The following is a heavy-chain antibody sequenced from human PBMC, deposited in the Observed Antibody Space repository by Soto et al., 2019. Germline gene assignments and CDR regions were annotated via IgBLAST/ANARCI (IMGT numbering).Heavy chain of an antibody. V-gene: IGHV1-3*01. CDR2: INAGNGNT. Sequence: SVKVSFKASGYTFTSYAMHWVRQAPGQRLEWMGWINAGNGNTKYSQKFQGRVTITRDTSASTAYMELSSLRSEDTAVYYCARSTNYYDSSGYYPFDYWGQGTLVTVSS. D-gene: IGHD3-22*01. J-gene: IGHJ4*02. CDR3: ARSTNYYDSSGYYPFDY. CDR1: GYTFTSYA.